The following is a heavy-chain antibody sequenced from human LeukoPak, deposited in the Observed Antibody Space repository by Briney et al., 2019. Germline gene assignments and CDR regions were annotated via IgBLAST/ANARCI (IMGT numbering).Heavy chain of an antibody. D-gene: IGHD3-9*01. V-gene: IGHV4-30-4*08. CDR1: GGSISSGDYY. J-gene: IGHJ4*02. CDR3: ARGGLFRPDFDY. CDR2: IYYSGST. Sequence: SETLSLTCTVSGGSISSGDYYWSWIRQPPGKGLEWIGYIYYSGSTYYNPSLKSRVTISVDTSKNQFSLKLSSVTAADTAVHYCARGGLFRPDFDYWGQGTLVTVSS.